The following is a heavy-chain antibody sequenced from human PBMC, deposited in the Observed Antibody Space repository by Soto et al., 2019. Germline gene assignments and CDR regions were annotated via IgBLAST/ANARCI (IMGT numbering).Heavy chain of an antibody. Sequence: QVQLVESGGGVVQPGRSLRLSCAASGFTFSSYGMHWVRQAPGKGLEWVAVIWYDGSNKYYADSVKGRFTISRDNSKNTQDLQMNSLRAEDTAVYYGARARGGGRGLDSWGQGTLVTVSS. CDR1: GFTFSSYG. CDR2: IWYDGSNK. CDR3: ARARGGGRGLDS. D-gene: IGHD3-10*01. J-gene: IGHJ4*02. V-gene: IGHV3-33*01.